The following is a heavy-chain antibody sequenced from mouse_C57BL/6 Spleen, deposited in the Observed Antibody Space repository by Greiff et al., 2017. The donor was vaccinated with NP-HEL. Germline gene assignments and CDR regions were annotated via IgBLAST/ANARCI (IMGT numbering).Heavy chain of an antibody. D-gene: IGHD1-1*01. CDR2: ISDGGSYT. CDR3: AREEGYYYGSSYYAMDY. Sequence: EVQLVESGGGLVKPGGSLKLSCAASGFTFSSYAMSWVRQTPEKRLEWVATISDGGSYTYYPDNVKGRFTISRDNAKNNLYLQMSHLKSEDTAMYYCAREEGYYYGSSYYAMDYWGQGTSVTVSS. V-gene: IGHV5-4*01. J-gene: IGHJ4*01. CDR1: GFTFSSYA.